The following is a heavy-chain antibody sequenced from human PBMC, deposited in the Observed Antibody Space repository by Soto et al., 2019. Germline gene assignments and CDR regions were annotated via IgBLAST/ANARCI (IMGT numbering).Heavy chain of an antibody. CDR3: ARPAIAATVSAFDY. D-gene: IGHD6-13*01. V-gene: IGHV4-59*12. CDR2: VFHSGRT. Sequence: SETLSLTCNVSGGSMKNYYWTWIRQPPGKGLEWIGYVFHSGRTNYSPSFKGRLSMSVDTSKSQFSLNLSSVTAADTAVYYCARPAIAATVSAFDYWGQGTLVTVSS. J-gene: IGHJ4*02. CDR1: GGSMKNYY.